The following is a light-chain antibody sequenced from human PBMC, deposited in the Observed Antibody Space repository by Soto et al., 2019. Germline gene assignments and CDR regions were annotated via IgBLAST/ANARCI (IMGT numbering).Light chain of an antibody. CDR1: SSDVGGDNY. V-gene: IGLV2-8*01. CDR2: EVS. J-gene: IGLJ2*01. CDR3: SSYAGSNIVV. Sequence: QSVLTQPPSASGAPGQSVTISCTGTSSDVGGDNYVSWYQQHPGKAPKLMIYEVSKRPSGVPDRFSGSKSGNTASLTFSGLQAEDEADYYCSSYAGSNIVVFGGGTKLTVL.